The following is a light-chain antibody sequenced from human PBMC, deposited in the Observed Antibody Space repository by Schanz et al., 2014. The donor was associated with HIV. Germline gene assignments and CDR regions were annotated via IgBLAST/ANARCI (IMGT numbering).Light chain of an antibody. J-gene: IGLJ1*01. CDR3: CSYAGSPYV. V-gene: IGLV2-11*01. CDR2: DVN. CDR1: SSDVGGYNY. Sequence: QSVLTQPRSVSGSPGQSVTIPCTGTSSDVGGYNYVSWYQQHPGKAPKLMIYDVNKRPSGVPDRFSGSKSGNTASLTISGLQAEDEADYYCCSYAGSPYVFGTGTKLTVL.